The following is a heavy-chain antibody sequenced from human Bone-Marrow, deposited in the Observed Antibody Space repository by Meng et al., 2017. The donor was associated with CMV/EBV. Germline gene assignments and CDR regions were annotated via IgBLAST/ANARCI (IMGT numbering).Heavy chain of an antibody. CDR1: GGSISSSSYY. D-gene: IGHD3-9*01. CDR2: IYYSGST. V-gene: IGHV4-39*07. J-gene: IGHJ5*02. CDR3: ARTGYYKESWFDP. Sequence: GSLRLSCTVSGGSISSSSYYWGWIRQPPGKGLEWIGSIYYSGSTYYNPSLESRVTISVDTSKNQFSLKLSSVTAADTAVYYCARTGYYKESWFDPWGQGTLVTVSS.